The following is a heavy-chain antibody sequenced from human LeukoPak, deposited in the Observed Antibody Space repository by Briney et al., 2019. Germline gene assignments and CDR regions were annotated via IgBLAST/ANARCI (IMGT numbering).Heavy chain of an antibody. V-gene: IGHV3-7*01. CDR3: ATAPVSGPDY. D-gene: IGHD1-1*01. J-gene: IGHJ4*02. CDR2: INPDGSAT. CDR1: GFTFRSDW. Sequence: GSLRLSCAASGFTFRSDWMSWVRQSPEKGLEWAANINPDGSATYYVDSVKGRFIISRDNTKNSLYLQMNSLRAEDTAVYYCATAPVSGPDYWGQGTLVTVSS.